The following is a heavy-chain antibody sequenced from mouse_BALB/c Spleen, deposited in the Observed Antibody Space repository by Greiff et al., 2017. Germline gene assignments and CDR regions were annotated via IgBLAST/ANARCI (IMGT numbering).Heavy chain of an antibody. CDR2: INPYNDGT. CDR1: GYTFTSYV. CDR3: ARYRKGSYGNYYAMDY. V-gene: IGHV1-14*01. D-gene: IGHD2-10*02. Sequence: VQLQQSGPELVKPGASVKMSCKASGYTFTSYVMHWVKQKPGQGLEWIGYINPYNDGTKYNEKFKGKATLTSDKSSSTAYMELSSLTSEDSAVYYCARYRKGSYGNYYAMDYWGQGTSVTVSS. J-gene: IGHJ4*01.